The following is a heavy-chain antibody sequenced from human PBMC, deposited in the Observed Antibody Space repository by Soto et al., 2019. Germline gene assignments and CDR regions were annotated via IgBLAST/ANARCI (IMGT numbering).Heavy chain of an antibody. CDR2: RYYSEST. Sequence: PSWTLALTCTVSGGSLTTGGYYWSWIRQLPGKGLEWIGHRYYSESTYYNPSLKSRVSISLGTSKNQFSLKLSFVTAADPAMYYCARTLCSARSRHSRSLHYCGQGSPVIVSA. D-gene: IGHD2-15*01. V-gene: IGHV4-31*03. CDR1: GGSLTTGGYY. J-gene: IGHJ4*02. CDR3: ARTLCSARSRHSRSLHY.